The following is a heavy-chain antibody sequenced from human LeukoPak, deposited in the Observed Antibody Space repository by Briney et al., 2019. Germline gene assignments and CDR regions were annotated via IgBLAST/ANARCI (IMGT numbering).Heavy chain of an antibody. V-gene: IGHV1-18*01. CDR3: ARDATNTGYGSADAFDI. CDR1: GYTFTSYG. D-gene: IGHD3-10*01. J-gene: IGHJ3*02. Sequence: ASVKVSCKASGYTFTSYGISWVRQAPGQGLEWMGWISAYNDNTNYAQKFQGRVTMTTDTSTSTAYMELRSLRSDDTAVYYCARDATNTGYGSADAFDIWGQGTMVTVSS. CDR2: ISAYNDNT.